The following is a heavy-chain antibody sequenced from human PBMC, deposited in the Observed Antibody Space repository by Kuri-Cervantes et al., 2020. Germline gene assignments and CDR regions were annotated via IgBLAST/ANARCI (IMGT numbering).Heavy chain of an antibody. CDR2: IYHSGST. D-gene: IGHD4-11*01. CDR3: ARDGGLHRAIDI. Sequence: SETLSLTCTVSGYSISSGYYWGWIRQPPGKGLEWIGSIYHSGSTYYNPSLKSRVTISVDTSKNQFSLKLSSVTAADTAVYYCARDGGLHRAIDIWGQGTMVTVSS. CDR1: GYSISSGYY. V-gene: IGHV4-38-2*02. J-gene: IGHJ3*02.